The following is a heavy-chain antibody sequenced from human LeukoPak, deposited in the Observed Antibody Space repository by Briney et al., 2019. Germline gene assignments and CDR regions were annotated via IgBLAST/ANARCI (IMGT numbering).Heavy chain of an antibody. CDR2: INHSGST. V-gene: IGHV4-34*01. J-gene: IGHJ6*03. Sequence: SETLSLTCAVYGGSFSSYYWSWIRQPPGKGLEWIGEINHSGSTNYNPSLKSRVTISVDTSKNQFSLKLSSVTAADTSVYYCAREGYYYYYMDVWGKGTTVTVSS. CDR3: AREGYYYYYMDV. D-gene: IGHD6-13*01. CDR1: GGSFSSYY.